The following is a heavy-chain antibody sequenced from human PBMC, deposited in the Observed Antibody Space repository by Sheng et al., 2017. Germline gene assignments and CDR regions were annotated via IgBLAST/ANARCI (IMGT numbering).Heavy chain of an antibody. CDR2: INSGGNYK. V-gene: IGHV3-48*03. CDR1: GFTFSGYQ. CDR3: ARENDAFDI. J-gene: IGHJ3*02. Sequence: EVQLVESGGGLVLPGGSLRLSCAASGFTFSGYQMSWVRQAPGKGLEWILYINSGGNYKYYADSVQGRFTISRDNAKNSLYLQMNSLRAEDTAVYYCARENDAFDIWGQGTMVTVSS.